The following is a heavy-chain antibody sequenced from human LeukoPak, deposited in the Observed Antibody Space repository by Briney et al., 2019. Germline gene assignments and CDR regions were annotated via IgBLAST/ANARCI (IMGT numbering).Heavy chain of an antibody. CDR3: AREQPADNHYGMDV. V-gene: IGHV4-4*02. CDR2: IYHSGSP. D-gene: IGHD2-2*01. Sequence: SETLSLTCAVSGGSISSNNWWGWVRQPPGKGLEWIGEIYHSGSPNYNPSLKSRVTISVDKSRNHFSLNLSSVTAADTAVYYCAREQPADNHYGMDVWGQGTTVTVSS. J-gene: IGHJ6*02. CDR1: GGSISSNNW.